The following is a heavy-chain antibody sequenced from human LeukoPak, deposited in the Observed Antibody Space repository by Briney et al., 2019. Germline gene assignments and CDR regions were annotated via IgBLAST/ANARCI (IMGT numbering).Heavy chain of an antibody. CDR2: IYHSRST. J-gene: IGHJ5*02. D-gene: IGHD3-10*01. Sequence: SGTLSLTCAVSGGSISSSNWWSWVRQPPGKGLEWIGEIYHSRSTNYNPSLKSRVTISVDKSKNQFSLKLSSVTAADTAVYYCAGGNGSGSRYNWFDPWGQGTLVTVSS. CDR3: AGGNGSGSRYNWFDP. CDR1: GGSISSSNW. V-gene: IGHV4-4*02.